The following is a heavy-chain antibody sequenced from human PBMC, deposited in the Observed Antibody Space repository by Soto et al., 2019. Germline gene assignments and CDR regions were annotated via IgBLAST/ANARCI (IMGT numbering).Heavy chain of an antibody. CDR3: VRSPETIRGASYFDY. J-gene: IGHJ4*02. CDR1: AGTIKTSDYC. D-gene: IGHD3-10*01. V-gene: IGHV4-31*03. Sequence: SHTNTVSAGTIKTSDYCWYWIRQHPGKGLEWIGYIFYSGSTYYNPSLKSRLTISMDTSKNQLSLKLSSVTAADTAVYYCVRSPETIRGASYFDYWGQGSQVTVS. CDR2: IFYSGST.